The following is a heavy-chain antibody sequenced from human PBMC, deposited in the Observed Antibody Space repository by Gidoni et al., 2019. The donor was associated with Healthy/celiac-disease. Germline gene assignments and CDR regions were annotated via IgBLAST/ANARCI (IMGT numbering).Heavy chain of an antibody. V-gene: IGHV3-11*05. CDR3: ARGAGDSSGYYYAN. Sequence: QVQLVESGGGLVKPGGSLRLSCSASGFTFSDYYMSWIRQAPGKGLEWVSYMSSSSSYTNYADSVKGRLTISRDNAKNSMYLQMNSLRAEDTAVYYCARGAGDSSGYYYANWGQGTLVTVSS. J-gene: IGHJ4*02. CDR2: MSSSSSYT. CDR1: GFTFSDYY. D-gene: IGHD3-22*01.